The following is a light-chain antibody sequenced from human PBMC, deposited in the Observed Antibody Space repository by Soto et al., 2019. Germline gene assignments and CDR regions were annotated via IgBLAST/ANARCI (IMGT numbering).Light chain of an antibody. CDR3: GMRSNWAGT. V-gene: IGKV3-11*01. CDR1: QSVSSY. J-gene: IGKJ1*01. Sequence: EIVLTQSPATLSLSPGERATLSCRASQSVSSYLDWYQQKPGQVPRLVIYDASIRATGIPASFSGSGSETDFSFAISSLEPEDFAVYYCGMRSNWAGTFGQGTKLDIK. CDR2: DAS.